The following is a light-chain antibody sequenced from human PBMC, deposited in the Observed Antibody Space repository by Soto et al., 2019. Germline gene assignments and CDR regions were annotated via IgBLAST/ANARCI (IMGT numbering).Light chain of an antibody. Sequence: EIVLTQAPGTLSLSPGERATLSCRASQSVTNRYLAWYQQIPGQAPRLLIYGASNRAAGIPDRFSGSGSGTDFTLTISRLAPEDFAVYSCQQYGSSPPTFGQGTKVELK. J-gene: IGKJ1*01. CDR1: QSVTNRY. V-gene: IGKV3-20*01. CDR3: QQYGSSPPT. CDR2: GAS.